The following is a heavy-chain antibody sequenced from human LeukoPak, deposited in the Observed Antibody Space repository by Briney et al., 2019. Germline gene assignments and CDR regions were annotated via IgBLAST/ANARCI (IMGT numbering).Heavy chain of an antibody. CDR3: ARDVVPDY. J-gene: IGHJ4*02. CDR1: GASLGTSSYF. V-gene: IGHV4-39*02. Sequence: SETLSLTCSVSGASLGTSSYFWGWIRQPPGKGLEWIANIHYLGITRYNPSLKSRVTISMDTSKNHFSLKLSSVTAADTAVYFCARDVVPDYWGQGTVVIVSS. D-gene: IGHD2-21*01. CDR2: IHYLGIT.